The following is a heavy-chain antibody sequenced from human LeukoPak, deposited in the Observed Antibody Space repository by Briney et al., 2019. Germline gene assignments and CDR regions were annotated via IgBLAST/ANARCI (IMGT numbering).Heavy chain of an antibody. V-gene: IGHV4-4*02. Sequence: PSGTLSLTCGVSGGSISNTNWWTWVRQPPGKGLEWIGEVNPQGSTNYNPSLKNRVAISVDKSENHISLKLTSVTAADTAVYYCAREGGPYRPLDYSGQGTLVTVAS. CDR1: GGSISNTNW. CDR3: AREGGPYRPLDY. J-gene: IGHJ4*02. CDR2: VNPQGST.